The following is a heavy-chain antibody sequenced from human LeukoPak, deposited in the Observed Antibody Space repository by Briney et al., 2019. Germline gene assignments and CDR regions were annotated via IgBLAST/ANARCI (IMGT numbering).Heavy chain of an antibody. D-gene: IGHD2-15*01. Sequence: SETLSLTCTVSGGSISSSSYYWGWIRQSPGKGLEWIGSIYYSGSTYYNPSLKSRVTISVDTSKNQFSLKLSSVTAADTAVYYCARGSRPNYYYYYYMDVWGKGTTVTVSS. CDR3: ARGSRPNYYYYYYMDV. CDR2: IYYSGST. CDR1: GGSISSSSYY. J-gene: IGHJ6*03. V-gene: IGHV4-39*07.